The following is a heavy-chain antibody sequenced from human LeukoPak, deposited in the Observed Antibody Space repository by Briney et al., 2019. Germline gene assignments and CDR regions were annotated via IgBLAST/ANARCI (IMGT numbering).Heavy chain of an antibody. CDR3: ARDYDYGDYPGY. D-gene: IGHD4-17*01. J-gene: IGHJ4*02. CDR1: GFTFGYYW. CDR2: IKQDGSEK. Sequence: PGGSLRLSCAASGFTFGYYWMNWVRQAPGKGLEWVANIKQDGSEKYYVDSVKGRFTISRDNAKNSLFLQMNSLRDDDTAMYYCARDYDYGDYPGYWGQGTLVTVSS. V-gene: IGHV3-7*01.